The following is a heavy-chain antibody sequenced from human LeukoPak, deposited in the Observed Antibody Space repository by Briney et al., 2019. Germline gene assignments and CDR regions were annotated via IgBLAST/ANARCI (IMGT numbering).Heavy chain of an antibody. D-gene: IGHD2-2*02. CDR2: IRYDGSNK. V-gene: IGHV3-30*02. CDR3: AKDPRCSSTSCYTGPDY. CDR1: GFTFGTYW. J-gene: IGHJ4*02. Sequence: GGSLRLSCAASGFTFGTYWMSWVRQAPGKGLEWVAFIRYDGSNKYYADSVKGRFTISRDNSKNTLYLQMNSLRAEDTAVYYCAKDPRCSSTSCYTGPDYWGQGTLVTVSS.